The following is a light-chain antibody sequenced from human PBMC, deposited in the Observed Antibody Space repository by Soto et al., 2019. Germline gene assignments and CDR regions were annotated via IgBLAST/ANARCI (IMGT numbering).Light chain of an antibody. Sequence: QSALTQPPSASGSPGQSVTISCTGTSSDIGAYNYVSWFQQHPGEAPKLMISEVNKRPSGVPDRFSGSKSGNTASLTVSGLQAEDEADYYCTSYGGRDNLMFGGGTKLTVL. CDR3: TSYGGRDNLM. V-gene: IGLV2-8*01. CDR1: SSDIGAYNY. J-gene: IGLJ3*02. CDR2: EVN.